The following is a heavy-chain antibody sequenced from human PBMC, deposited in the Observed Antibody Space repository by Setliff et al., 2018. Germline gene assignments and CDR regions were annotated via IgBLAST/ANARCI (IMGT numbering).Heavy chain of an antibody. D-gene: IGHD2-15*01. V-gene: IGHV4-39*07. Sequence: SETLSLTCTVSGGSISGTYYYWGWIRQPPGKGLEWIGNIYYSGSTYYNPSLKSRVTISVDTSKNQFSLKVRSVTAADTAVYYCARQYCSGGTCYFDYWGQGTLVTVSS. CDR3: ARQYCSGGTCYFDY. CDR2: IYYSGST. CDR1: GGSISGTYYY. J-gene: IGHJ4*02.